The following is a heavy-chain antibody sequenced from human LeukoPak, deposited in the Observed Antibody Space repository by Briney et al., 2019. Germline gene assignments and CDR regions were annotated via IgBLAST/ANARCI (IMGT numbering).Heavy chain of an antibody. J-gene: IGHJ5*02. Sequence: ASVKVSCKASGGTFSSYAISWVRQAPGQGLEWMGGIIPIFGTANYAQKFQGRVTITADESTSTAYMELSSLRSEDTAVYYCARESQRFLEWQRANWFDPWGQGTLVTVSS. CDR1: GGTFSSYA. D-gene: IGHD3-3*01. CDR3: ARESQRFLEWQRANWFDP. CDR2: IIPIFGTA. V-gene: IGHV1-69*13.